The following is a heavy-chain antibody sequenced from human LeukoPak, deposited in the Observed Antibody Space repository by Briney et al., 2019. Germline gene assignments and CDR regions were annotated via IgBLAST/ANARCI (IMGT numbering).Heavy chain of an antibody. V-gene: IGHV1-8*01. CDR3: ARGPLSKRNWFDP. Sequence: VASVKVSCKASGYTFTSYDINWVRQATGQGLEWMGWMNPNSGNTGYAQKFQGRVTMTRNTSISTAYMELSSLRSEDTAVYYCARGPLSKRNWFDPWGQGTLVTVSS. CDR2: MNPNSGNT. J-gene: IGHJ5*02. CDR1: GYTFTSYD. D-gene: IGHD2/OR15-2a*01.